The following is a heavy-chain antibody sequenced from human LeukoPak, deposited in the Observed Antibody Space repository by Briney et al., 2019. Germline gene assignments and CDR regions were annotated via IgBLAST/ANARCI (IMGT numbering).Heavy chain of an antibody. CDR1: GFSFSNYD. CDR2: IWYDGSNK. J-gene: IGHJ4*02. D-gene: IGHD4-17*01. CDR3: ARGDPTVTTKQNFDY. Sequence: QSGRSLRLSCAASGFSFSNYDMHWVRQAPGKGLEWVAVIWYDGSNKYYADSVKGRFTISRDNSKNTLYLQMNSLRVEGTAVYYCARGDPTVTTKQNFDYWGQGTLVTVSS. V-gene: IGHV3-33*01.